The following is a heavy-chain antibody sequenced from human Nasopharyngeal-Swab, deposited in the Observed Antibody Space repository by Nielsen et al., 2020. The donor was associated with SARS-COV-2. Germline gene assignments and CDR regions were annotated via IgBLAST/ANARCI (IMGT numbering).Heavy chain of an antibody. CDR1: GASISSSHW. D-gene: IGHD6-19*01. J-gene: IGHJ5*02. Sequence: SETLSLTCAVSGASISSSHWWSWVRQPPGKGLEWIGEIYHSGSTNINPSLKSRVTISADRSKNQFSLTLTSLTAADTAVYYCATSIGFYALQSWGQGTLVIVSS. CDR2: IYHSGST. V-gene: IGHV4-4*02. CDR3: ATSIGFYALQS.